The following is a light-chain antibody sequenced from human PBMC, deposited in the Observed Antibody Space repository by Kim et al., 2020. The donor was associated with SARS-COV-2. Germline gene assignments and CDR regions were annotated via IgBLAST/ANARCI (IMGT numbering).Light chain of an antibody. CDR3: QQYKNYPWT. J-gene: IGKJ1*01. V-gene: IGKV1-5*01. CDR1: QSMSTW. Sequence: GDRVTITCRASQSMSTWLAWYQQKPGKAPKLLIYDASSLESGVPSRFSGSGSGTEFTLTISSLQPDDFATYYCQQYKNYPWTFGQGTKV. CDR2: DAS.